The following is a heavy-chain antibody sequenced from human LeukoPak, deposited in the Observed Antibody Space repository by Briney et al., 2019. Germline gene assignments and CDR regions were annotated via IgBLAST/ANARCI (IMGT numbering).Heavy chain of an antibody. V-gene: IGHV3-21*01. CDR2: ISATTGYI. CDR1: GFLFSSYS. D-gene: IGHD2-15*01. J-gene: IGHJ4*02. Sequence: PGGSLRLSCAASGFLFSSYSMNWVRQAPGKGLEWVSSISATTGYIFYADSVKGRFTTSRDNTKNSLYLQMNSLRAEDTAVYYCTRVSCSGASCSDYWGQGTLVTVSS. CDR3: TRVSCSGASCSDY.